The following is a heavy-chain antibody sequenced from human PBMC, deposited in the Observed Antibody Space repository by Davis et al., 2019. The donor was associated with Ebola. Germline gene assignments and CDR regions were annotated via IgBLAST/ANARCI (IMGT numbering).Heavy chain of an antibody. D-gene: IGHD5-18*01. V-gene: IGHV1-18*04. CDR1: GYTFTSYG. Sequence: AASVKVSCKASGYTFTSYGISWVRQAPGQGLEWMGWISAYNGNTNYAQKFQGRVTMTRDTSTSTVYMELSSLRSEDTAVYYCAAPLDTAMVPSIWGQGTMVTVSS. J-gene: IGHJ3*02. CDR3: AAPLDTAMVPSI. CDR2: ISAYNGNT.